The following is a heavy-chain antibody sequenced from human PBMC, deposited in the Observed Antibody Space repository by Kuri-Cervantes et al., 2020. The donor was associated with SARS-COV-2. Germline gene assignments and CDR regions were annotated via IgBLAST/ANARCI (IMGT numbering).Heavy chain of an antibody. Sequence: SGPTLVNPTRPLTLTCTFSGVALSTRGVGVGWIRQPPGKALEWLARIGWDVETSRSTSLKTRLTISKDTSKNQVVRTMTTLDPVDTRTSYSARSIEPSGGFDYWGQGTLVTVSS. J-gene: IGHJ4*02. CDR3: ARSIEPSGGFDY. CDR1: GVALSTRGVG. V-gene: IGHV2-70*12. D-gene: IGHD6-6*01. CDR2: IGWDVET.